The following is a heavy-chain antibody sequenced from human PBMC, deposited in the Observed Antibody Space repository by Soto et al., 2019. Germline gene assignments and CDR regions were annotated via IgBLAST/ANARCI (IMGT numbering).Heavy chain of an antibody. Sequence: LRLSCAASGFTFSSYWMSWVRQAPGKGLEWVANIKQDGSEKYYVDSVKGRFTISRDNAKNSLYLQMNSLRAEDTAIYYCARERTYYYESSGNGDTFDIWGQGTMVTVSS. CDR3: ARERTYYYESSGNGDTFDI. CDR2: IKQDGSEK. CDR1: GFTFSSYW. D-gene: IGHD3-22*01. J-gene: IGHJ3*02. V-gene: IGHV3-7*01.